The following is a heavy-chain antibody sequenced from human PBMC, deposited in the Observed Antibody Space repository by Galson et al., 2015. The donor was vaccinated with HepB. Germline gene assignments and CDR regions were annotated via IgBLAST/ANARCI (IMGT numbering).Heavy chain of an antibody. Sequence: SVKVSCKASGGTFSSYAISWVRQAPGQGLEWMGGIIPIFGTANYAQKFQGRVTITTDDSKNTPYMQMNSLRSEDTAVYYCARGGLSCSSTCCYLTYWGQGTLVTVSS. J-gene: IGHJ4*02. V-gene: IGHV1-69*05. CDR2: IIPIFGTA. D-gene: IGHD2-2*01. CDR3: ARGGLSCSSTCCYLTY. CDR1: GGTFSSYA.